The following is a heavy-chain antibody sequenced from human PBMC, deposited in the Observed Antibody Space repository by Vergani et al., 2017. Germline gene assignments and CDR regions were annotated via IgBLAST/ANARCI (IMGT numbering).Heavy chain of an antibody. CDR1: GGTFSSYT. CDR3: AREDSSSWSNYYYYYMDV. J-gene: IGHJ6*03. V-gene: IGHV1-69*08. CDR2: IIPIFGTA. Sequence: QVQLVQSGAEVKKPGSSVKVSCKASGGTFSSYTISWVRQAPGQGLEWMGRIIPIFGTANYAQKFQGRVTITADKSTSTAYMELSSLRSEDTAVYYCAREDSSSWSNYYYYYMDVWGKGTTVTVSS. D-gene: IGHD6-13*01.